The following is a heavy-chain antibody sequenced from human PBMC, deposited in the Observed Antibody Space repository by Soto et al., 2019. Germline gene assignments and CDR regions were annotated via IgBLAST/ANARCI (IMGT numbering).Heavy chain of an antibody. J-gene: IGHJ6*02. CDR2: ISYDGSNK. CDR3: ASPTDGYYYHGMDV. V-gene: IGHV3-30-3*01. Sequence: QVQLVESGGGVVQPGRSLRLSCAASGFTFSSYAMHWVRQAPGKGLEWVAVISYDGSNKYYADSVKGRFTISRDNSKNTLYLQMNSLRAEDTAVYYCASPTDGYYYHGMDVWGQGTTVTVSS. CDR1: GFTFSSYA.